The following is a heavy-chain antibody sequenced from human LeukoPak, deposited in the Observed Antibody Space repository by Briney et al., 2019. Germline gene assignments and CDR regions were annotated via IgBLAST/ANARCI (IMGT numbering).Heavy chain of an antibody. D-gene: IGHD2-2*01. J-gene: IGHJ4*02. CDR3: AREGDIVVVPAATNFDY. V-gene: IGHV3-48*01. CDR1: GFTFSSYS. Sequence: PGGSLRLSCAASGFTFSSYSMNWVRQAPGKGLEWVSYISSSSSTIYYADSVKGRFTISRDNAKNSLYLQMNSLRAEDTAVYYCAREGDIVVVPAATNFDYWGQGTLVTVSS. CDR2: ISSSSSTI.